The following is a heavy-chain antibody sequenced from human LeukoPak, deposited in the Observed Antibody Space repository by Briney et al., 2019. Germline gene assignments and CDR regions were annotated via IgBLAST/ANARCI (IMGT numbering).Heavy chain of an antibody. CDR3: TRDRLSSSSWSSTFDY. CDR1: GFTFGDYA. CDR2: IRSKAYGGTT. D-gene: IGHD6-13*01. J-gene: IGHJ4*02. Sequence: GRSLRLSWTASGFTFGDYAMSWFRQAPGKGLEWVGFIRSKAYGGTTEYAASVKGRFTTSRDDSKSIAYLQMNSLKTEDTAVYYCTRDRLSSSSWSSTFDYWGQGTLVTVSS. V-gene: IGHV3-49*03.